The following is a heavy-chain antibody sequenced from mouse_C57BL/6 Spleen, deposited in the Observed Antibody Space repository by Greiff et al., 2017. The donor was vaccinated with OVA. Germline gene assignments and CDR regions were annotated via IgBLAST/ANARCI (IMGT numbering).Heavy chain of an antibody. CDR2: IYPGDGDT. CDR1: GYAFSSSW. V-gene: IGHV1-82*01. CDR3: AQGAQATDYAMDY. D-gene: IGHD3-2*02. J-gene: IGHJ4*01. Sequence: QVQLQQSGPELVKPGASVKISCKASGYAFSSSWMNWVKQRPGKGLEWIGRIYPGDGDTNYNGKFKGKATLTADKSSSTAYMQLSSLTSEDSAVYFCAQGAQATDYAMDYWGQGTSVTVSS.